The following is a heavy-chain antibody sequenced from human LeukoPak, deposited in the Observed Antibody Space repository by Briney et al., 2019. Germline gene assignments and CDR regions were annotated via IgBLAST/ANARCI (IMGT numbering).Heavy chain of an antibody. J-gene: IGHJ4*02. V-gene: IGHV4-59*12. CDR1: GGSISSYY. CDR3: ATIQGYSGYFPYDY. D-gene: IGHD5-12*01. CDR2: IYYSGST. Sequence: PSETLSLTCTVSGGSISSYYWSWIRQPPGKGLEWIGYIYYSGSTNYNPSLKSRVTISVDTSKNQFSLKLSSVTAADTAVYYCATIQGYSGYFPYDYWGQGTLVTVSS.